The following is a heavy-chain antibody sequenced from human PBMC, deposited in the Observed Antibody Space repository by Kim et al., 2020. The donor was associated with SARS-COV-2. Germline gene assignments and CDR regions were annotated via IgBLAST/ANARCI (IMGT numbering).Heavy chain of an antibody. Sequence: GGSLRLSCSTSGFAFSDAWLSWVRQAPGKGLEWVGRIKSKTNGGTTDYTAPVKDRFSISRDDSKTTFYLQMNSLKMEDTAVYYCTADLSRSSGSCNDYWGQGTLVTVSS. V-gene: IGHV3-15*01. CDR2: IKSKTNGGTT. D-gene: IGHD5-18*01. CDR1: GFAFSDAW. CDR3: TADLSRSSGSCNDY. J-gene: IGHJ4*02.